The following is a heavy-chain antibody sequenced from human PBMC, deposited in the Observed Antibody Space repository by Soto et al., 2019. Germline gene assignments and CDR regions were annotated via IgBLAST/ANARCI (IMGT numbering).Heavy chain of an antibody. CDR1: GGSISNYP. V-gene: IGHV4-59*08. CDR2: MYHSGTS. Sequence: PSETLSLTCTVSGGSISNYPWSWIRQSPGKGLEWIGNMYHSGTSNYNPSLESRVTISVDTSRDQFSLTLSSVTAADTAIYFCARRSVTTYYYFDLWGRGTLVTVSS. D-gene: IGHD4-17*01. J-gene: IGHJ2*01. CDR3: ARRSVTTYYYFDL.